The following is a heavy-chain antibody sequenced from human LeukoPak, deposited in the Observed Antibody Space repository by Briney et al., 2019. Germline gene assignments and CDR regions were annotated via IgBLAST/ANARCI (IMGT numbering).Heavy chain of an antibody. D-gene: IGHD3-22*01. J-gene: IGHJ4*02. Sequence: PGGSLRLSCAASGFTFSSYAMSWVRQAPGKGLEWVSAISGSGGSTYYADSVEGRFTISRDNSKNTLYLQMNSLRAEGTAVYYCARDNWGDGGYYRTLDYWGQGTLVTVSS. CDR2: ISGSGGST. V-gene: IGHV3-23*01. CDR1: GFTFSSYA. CDR3: ARDNWGDGGYYRTLDY.